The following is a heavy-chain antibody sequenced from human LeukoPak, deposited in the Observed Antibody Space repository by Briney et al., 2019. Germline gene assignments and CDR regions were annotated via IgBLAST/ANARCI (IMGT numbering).Heavy chain of an antibody. Sequence: SETLSLTCAVSGASISGSNYYWGWIRQPPGKGLEWIGETNHSGSTNYNPSLKSRVTISVDTSKNQFSLKLGSVTAADTAVYYCARGRPIQLWKHHAYYYYYMDVWGKGTTVTISS. CDR1: GASISGSNYY. V-gene: IGHV4-39*07. CDR2: TNHSGST. CDR3: ARGRPIQLWKHHAYYYYYMDV. J-gene: IGHJ6*03. D-gene: IGHD5-18*01.